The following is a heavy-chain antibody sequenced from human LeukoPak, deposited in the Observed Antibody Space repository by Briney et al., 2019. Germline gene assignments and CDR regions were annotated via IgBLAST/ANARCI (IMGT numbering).Heavy chain of an antibody. CDR2: IYSGGST. CDR3: AREKVATMTTYYYYGMGV. V-gene: IGHV3-66*01. J-gene: IGHJ6*02. CDR1: GFTVSSNY. D-gene: IGHD5-12*01. Sequence: GGSLRLSCAASGFTVSSNYMSWVRQAPGKGLEWVSVIYSGGSTYYADSVKGRFTISRDNSKNTLYLQMNSLRAEDTAVYYCAREKVATMTTYYYYGMGVWGQGTTVTVS.